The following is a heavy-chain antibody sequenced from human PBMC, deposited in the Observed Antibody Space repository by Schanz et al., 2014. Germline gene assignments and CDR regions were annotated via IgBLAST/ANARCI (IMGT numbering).Heavy chain of an antibody. CDR1: GYTFIGYF. CDR3: ASDTMGGNFLMDV. V-gene: IGHV1-2*06. D-gene: IGHD1-1*01. J-gene: IGHJ6*02. CDR2: INPNSGGT. Sequence: QVQLVQSGAEVKKPGASVKVSCKASGYTFIGYFLHWVRQAPGQGLEWMGRINPNSGGTNYAQKFQGRLSMTRDTSSSTVYMELSSLSSEDTAVYFCASDTMGGNFLMDVWGQGTTVTVSS.